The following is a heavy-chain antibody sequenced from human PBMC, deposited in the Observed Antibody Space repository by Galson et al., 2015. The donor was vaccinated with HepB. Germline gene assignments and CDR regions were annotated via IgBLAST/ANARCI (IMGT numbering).Heavy chain of an antibody. Sequence: TLSLTCAVSGGSISTGGYSWSWIRQPPGKGLEWLGYISHSGSTYYNPSLKSRVTLSLDTSKNQFSLKLSSVTAADTAVYYCVRTRLYGDYSWFDPWGQGTLVTVSS. J-gene: IGHJ5*02. CDR2: ISHSGST. CDR1: GGSISTGGYS. V-gene: IGHV4-30-2*01. CDR3: VRTRLYGDYSWFDP. D-gene: IGHD4-17*01.